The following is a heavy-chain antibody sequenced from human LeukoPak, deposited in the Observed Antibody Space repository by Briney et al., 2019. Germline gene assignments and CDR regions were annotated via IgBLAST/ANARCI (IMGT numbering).Heavy chain of an antibody. Sequence: SETLSLTCTVSGGSISSYYWSWIRQPAGKGLEWIGRIYTSGSTNYNPSLKSRVTMSVDTSKNQFSLKLSSVTAADTAVYYRAGRGYSYGTGDYWGQGTLVTVSS. CDR1: GGSISSYY. J-gene: IGHJ4*02. CDR2: IYTSGST. CDR3: AGRGYSYGTGDY. V-gene: IGHV4-4*07. D-gene: IGHD5-18*01.